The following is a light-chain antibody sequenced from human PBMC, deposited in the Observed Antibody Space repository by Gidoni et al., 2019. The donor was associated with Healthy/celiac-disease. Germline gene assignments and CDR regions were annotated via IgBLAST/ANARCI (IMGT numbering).Light chain of an antibody. CDR3: SSYTSSSTVV. CDR1: SSDVGGYNY. CDR2: DVS. V-gene: IGLV2-14*04. Sequence: ITISCTGTSSDVGGYNYVSWYQQHPGKAPKLMIYDVSNRPSGVSNRFSGSKSGNTASLTISGLQAEVEADYYCSSYTSSSTVVFGGGTKLTVL. J-gene: IGLJ2*01.